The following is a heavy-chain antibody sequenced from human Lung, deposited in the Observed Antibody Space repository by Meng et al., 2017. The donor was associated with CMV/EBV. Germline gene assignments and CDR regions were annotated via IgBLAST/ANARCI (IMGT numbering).Heavy chain of an antibody. J-gene: IGHJ6*02. CDR2: IHPNSGGT. CDR3: ARDLAGSTYYDILTGSNYDRYGIDV. V-gene: IGHV1-2*06. Sequence: ASXXVSXKASGYTFTGYYFHWVRQAPGQGLEWMGRIHPNSGGTNYAEKFRGRVTMTRDTSITTAYMGLSRLTSDDTAVYYCARDLAGSTYYDILTGSNYDRYGIDVWXQGTAVTVSS. CDR1: GYTFTGYY. D-gene: IGHD3-9*01.